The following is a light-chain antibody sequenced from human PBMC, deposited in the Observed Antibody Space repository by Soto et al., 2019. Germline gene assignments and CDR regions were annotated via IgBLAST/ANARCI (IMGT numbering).Light chain of an antibody. CDR2: DAS. J-gene: IGKJ1*01. V-gene: IGKV3-11*01. CDR1: QSVSSY. Sequence: EIVLTQSPATLSLSPGERATLSCRASQSVSSYFAWYQQKPGQAPRLLIYDASYRATGIPARFSGSGSGTDFTLTISSLEPEDFATYFCLQHNSYIGTWTFGQGTKVDIK. CDR3: LQHNSYIGTWT.